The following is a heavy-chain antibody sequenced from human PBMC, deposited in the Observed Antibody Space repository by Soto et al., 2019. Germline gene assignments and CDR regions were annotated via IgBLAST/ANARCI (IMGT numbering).Heavy chain of an antibody. D-gene: IGHD2-21*01. CDR2: ISSSGGTI. CDR1: GFTFGSYE. J-gene: IGHJ4*02. CDR3: ARGLFRGDY. Sequence: GGSLRLSCAASGFTFGSYEMNWVRQAPGKGLEWLSFISSSGGTISYADSVKGRFTTSRDNAKNSLYLQMNSLRGEDSAIYYCARGLFRGDYWGQGTLVTVSS. V-gene: IGHV3-48*03.